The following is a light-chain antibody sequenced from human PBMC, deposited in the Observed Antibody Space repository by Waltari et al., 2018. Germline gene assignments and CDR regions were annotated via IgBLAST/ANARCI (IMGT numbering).Light chain of an antibody. CDR1: ALPKQY. J-gene: IGLJ2*01. Sequence: SYELTQPPSVSVSPGQTATITCSGDALPKQYAFWYRHKPGQAPALVIYKDNKRPSGISGRLSGSSSGTRVTLNISGVQAEDEADYYCQSTESSGTYVVFGGGTKLTVL. V-gene: IGLV3-25*03. CDR2: KDN. CDR3: QSTESSGTYVV.